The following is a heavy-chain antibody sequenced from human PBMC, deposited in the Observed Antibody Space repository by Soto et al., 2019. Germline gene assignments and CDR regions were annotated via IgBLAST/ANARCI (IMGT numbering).Heavy chain of an antibody. J-gene: IGHJ5*01. V-gene: IGHV1-69*01. CDR3: AKASGRSWYNCFHS. CDR1: GGNFTSYA. Sequence: QVQLVQSGAEVKKPGSSVKVSCKASGGNFTSYAISWVRQAPGQGLEFMGGIVHLFGTTNYANKFRGRGTITADESTSTVYMRLSCLTSKDTAVHYCAKASGRSWYNCFHSWGQETLGTVS. D-gene: IGHD6-13*01. CDR2: IVHLFGTT.